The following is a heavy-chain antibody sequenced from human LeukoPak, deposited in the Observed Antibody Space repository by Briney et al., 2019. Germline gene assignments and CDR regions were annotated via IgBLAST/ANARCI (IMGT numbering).Heavy chain of an antibody. CDR2: ISYGGIDK. V-gene: IGHV3-30*03. D-gene: IGHD3-3*01. J-gene: IGHJ3*02. CDR1: GFTFSYYS. Sequence: TGGSLRLSCAVSGFTFSYYSMNWVRQAPGEGLEWVGLISYGGIDKSYADSVKGRFTISRDSSKRTLYLQMNSLRAEDTAMYYCARESWSDSVAFDIWGLGTMVIVSS. CDR3: ARESWSDSVAFDI.